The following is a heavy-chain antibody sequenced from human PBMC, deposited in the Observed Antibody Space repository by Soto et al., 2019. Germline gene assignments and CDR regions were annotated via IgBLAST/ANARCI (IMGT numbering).Heavy chain of an antibody. CDR2: IIPIFGTA. CDR3: ANSAQGDSSGYGSYYYYGIDV. D-gene: IGHD3-22*01. CDR1: GATFSSYA. J-gene: IGHJ6*02. V-gene: IGHV1-69*06. Sequence: SVKVSCKASGATFSSYAISWVRQAPGQGLEWMGGIIPIFGTANYAQKFQGRVTITADKSTSTAYMELSSLRSEDTAVYYCANSAQGDSSGYGSYYYYGIDVWGQGTRVTVSS.